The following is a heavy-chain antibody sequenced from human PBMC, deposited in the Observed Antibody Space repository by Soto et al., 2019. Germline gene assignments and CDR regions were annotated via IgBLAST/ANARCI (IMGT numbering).Heavy chain of an antibody. V-gene: IGHV3-23*01. CDR3: AKRVEYSSSTHYFDY. J-gene: IGHJ4*02. Sequence: EVQLLESGGGLVQPGGSLRLACAASGFTFSGYAMSWVRQAPGKGLEWVSAISDDGDDTYYEDSVQGRFTISRDNSKNTLYLQMNSLRAEDTAVYYCAKRVEYSSSTHYFDYWGQGTLVTVSS. CDR2: ISDDGDDT. CDR1: GFTFSGYA. D-gene: IGHD6-6*01.